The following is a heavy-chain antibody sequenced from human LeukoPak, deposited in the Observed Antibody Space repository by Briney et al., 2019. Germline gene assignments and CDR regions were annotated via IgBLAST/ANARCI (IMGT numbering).Heavy chain of an antibody. CDR3: AKDHGNRQSLNREVVY. Sequence: GSLRLSCAASGFTFSSYGMSWVRQAPGKGLEWVLAFSGSGGSTYYADSVKGRFTISRDNSKNTLYLQMNSLRAEDTAVYYCAKDHGNRQSLNREVVYWGQGTLVTVSS. CDR1: GFTFSSYG. V-gene: IGHV3-23*01. CDR2: FSGSGGST. J-gene: IGHJ4*02. D-gene: IGHD1-14*01.